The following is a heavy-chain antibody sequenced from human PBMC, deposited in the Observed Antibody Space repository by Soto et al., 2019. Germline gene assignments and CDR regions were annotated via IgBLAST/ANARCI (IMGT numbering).Heavy chain of an antibody. Sequence: SETLSLTCAVSGGSISSSNWWSWVRQPPGKGLEWIGEIYHSGSTNYNPSLKSRVTISVDKSKNQFSLKLSSVTAADTAVYYYARDGRDGYKFDYWGQGTLVTVSS. CDR2: IYHSGST. V-gene: IGHV4-4*02. J-gene: IGHJ4*02. CDR1: GGSISSSNW. CDR3: ARDGRDGYKFDY. D-gene: IGHD5-12*01.